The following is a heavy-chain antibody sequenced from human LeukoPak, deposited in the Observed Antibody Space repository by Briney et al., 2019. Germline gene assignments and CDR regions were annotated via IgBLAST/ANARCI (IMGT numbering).Heavy chain of an antibody. J-gene: IGHJ4*02. Sequence: GSLRLSCAASEFTFSSYSMNWARQAPGKGLEWVSYISSGSSAIYYADSVKGRFTISRDNAKKSLYLQMNSLRAEDTAVYYCARGFCSGGSCRNFDYWGQGTLVTVSS. CDR3: ARGFCSGGSCRNFDY. D-gene: IGHD2-15*01. CDR1: EFTFSSYS. V-gene: IGHV3-48*01. CDR2: ISSGSSAI.